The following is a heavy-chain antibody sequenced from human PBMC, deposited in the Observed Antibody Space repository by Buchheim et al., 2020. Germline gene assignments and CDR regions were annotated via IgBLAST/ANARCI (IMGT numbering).Heavy chain of an antibody. D-gene: IGHD2-2*01. Sequence: QVQLVQSGAEVKKPGASVKVSCKASGYTFTSYYMHWVRQAPGQGLEWMGIINPSGGSTSYAHTFQGRVTMTRDTSTSTVYMELRSLRSEDTAVYYCAYSSTSCRTCDYYYYYYGMDVWGQGTT. J-gene: IGHJ6*02. V-gene: IGHV1-46*01. CDR1: GYTFTSYY. CDR2: INPSGGST. CDR3: AYSSTSCRTCDYYYYYYGMDV.